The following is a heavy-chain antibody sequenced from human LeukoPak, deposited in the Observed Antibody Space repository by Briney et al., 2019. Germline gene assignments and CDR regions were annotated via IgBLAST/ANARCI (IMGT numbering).Heavy chain of an antibody. CDR1: GGSISSYY. D-gene: IGHD6-13*01. CDR3: ARFSGSSWSAEYFQH. J-gene: IGHJ1*01. Sequence: SETLSLTCTVSGGSISSYYWSWIRQPPGKGLEWIGYIYYSGSTNYNPSLKSRVTISVDTSKNQFSLKLSSVTAADTAVYYCARFSGSSWSAEYFQHWGQGTLVTVSS. V-gene: IGHV4-59*01. CDR2: IYYSGST.